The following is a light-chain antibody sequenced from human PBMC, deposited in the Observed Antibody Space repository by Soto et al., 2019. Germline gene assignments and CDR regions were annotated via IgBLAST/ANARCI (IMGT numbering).Light chain of an antibody. J-gene: IGKJ1*01. V-gene: IGKV1-5*03. CDR2: KAS. Sequence: IQMTQSPSSLSASVGDRVTITCRASQTISSWLAWYQQKPGKAPKLLIYKASTLKSGVPSRLSGSGSGTEFTLTISSLQPDDFATYYCQNYNSYSEACGQGTKGDIK. CDR3: QNYNSYSEA. CDR1: QTISSW.